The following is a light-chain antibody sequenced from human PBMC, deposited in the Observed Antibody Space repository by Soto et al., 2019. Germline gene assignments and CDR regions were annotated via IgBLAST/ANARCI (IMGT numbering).Light chain of an antibody. V-gene: IGKV3D-11*01. CDR3: QQHYNGPIT. CDR1: QGIGDT. Sequence: EVVMRQSPATLSVSPGEGATLSCRASQGIGDTLAWYQHKPGQTPRLLTYDASNRATGIPARSSGSGSGTDFTLTISSLEPEDFAVYYCQQHYNGPITFGQGTRLEIK. CDR2: DAS. J-gene: IGKJ5*01.